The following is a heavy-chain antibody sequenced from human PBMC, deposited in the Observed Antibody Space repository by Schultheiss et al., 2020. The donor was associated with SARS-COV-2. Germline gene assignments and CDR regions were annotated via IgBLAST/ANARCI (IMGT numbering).Heavy chain of an antibody. Sequence: GGSLRLSCAASGFTFDDYAMHWVRQAPGKGLEWVSGISWNSGSIGYADSVKGRFTISRDNAKNSLYLQMNSLRAEDTALYYCAKDRRSDSSGFYFDLWGQGTLVTVSS. V-gene: IGHV3-9*01. CDR3: AKDRRSDSSGFYFDL. J-gene: IGHJ4*02. CDR1: GFTFDDYA. D-gene: IGHD3-22*01. CDR2: ISWNSGSI.